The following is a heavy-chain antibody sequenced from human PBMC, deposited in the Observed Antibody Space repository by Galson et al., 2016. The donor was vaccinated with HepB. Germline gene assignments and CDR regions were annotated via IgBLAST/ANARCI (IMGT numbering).Heavy chain of an antibody. CDR1: GVSISSSSYY. J-gene: IGHJ6*02. Sequence: TCTVSGVSISSSSYYWAWIRQPPGKGLEWIGSIDNSGSTYYKSSLKSRVTISVATSKNQFSLKLSSVAAADTAVYYCARLLAGGHYPYHYAGMDVWGQGTTVTVSS. V-gene: IGHV4-39*01. CDR2: IDNSGST. CDR3: ARLLAGGHYPYHYAGMDV. D-gene: IGHD2-15*01.